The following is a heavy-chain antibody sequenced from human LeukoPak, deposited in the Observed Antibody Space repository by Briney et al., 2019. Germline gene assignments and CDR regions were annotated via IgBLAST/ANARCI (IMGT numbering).Heavy chain of an antibody. J-gene: IGHJ5*02. V-gene: IGHV1-24*01. CDR3: ATAFWGGKTGFAP. D-gene: IGHD3-16*01. Sequence: ASVKVSCKVSGYTLTELSMHWVRQAPGKGLEWMGGFDPEDGETIYAQKFQGRVTMTEHTSTDTAYMELSSLRSEDTAVYYCATAFWGGKTGFAPWGQEPLVPVS. CDR2: FDPEDGET. CDR1: GYTLTELS.